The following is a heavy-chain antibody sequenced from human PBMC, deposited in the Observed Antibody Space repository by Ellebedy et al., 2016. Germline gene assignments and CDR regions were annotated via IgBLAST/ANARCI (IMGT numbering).Heavy chain of an antibody. D-gene: IGHD3-10*01. CDR1: GGSISSSNYY. V-gene: IGHV4-39*07. CDR3: ARLLGSGTLAFDC. J-gene: IGHJ4*02. Sequence: SETLSLTCTVSGGSISSSNYYWGWIRQPPGKGLEWIGRIYYSGSTYYNPSLKSRVTMSVDTSKNQFSLKLNSVTAADAAVYYCARLLGSGTLAFDCWGQGTLVTVSS. CDR2: IYYSGST.